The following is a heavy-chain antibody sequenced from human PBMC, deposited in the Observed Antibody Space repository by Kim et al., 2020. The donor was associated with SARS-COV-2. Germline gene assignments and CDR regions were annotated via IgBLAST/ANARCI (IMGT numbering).Heavy chain of an antibody. Sequence: SVKVSCKASGFTFTSSAMQWVRQARGQRLEWIGWIVVGSGNTNYAQKFQERVTITRDMSTSTAYMELSSLRSEDTAVYYCAADLGTAMVKAYGMDVWGQGTTVTVSS. V-gene: IGHV1-58*02. D-gene: IGHD5-18*01. CDR1: GFTFTSSA. J-gene: IGHJ6*02. CDR2: IVVGSGNT. CDR3: AADLGTAMVKAYGMDV.